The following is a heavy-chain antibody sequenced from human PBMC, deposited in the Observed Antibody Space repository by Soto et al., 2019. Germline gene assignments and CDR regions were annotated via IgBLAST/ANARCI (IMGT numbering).Heavy chain of an antibody. CDR2: IWYDGSNK. Sequence: QVQLVESGGGVVQPGRSLRLSCAASGFTFSSYGMHWVRQAPGKGLEWVAVIWYDGSNKYYADSVKGRFTISRDNSKHTPDLQMKSLRAEDTAVYYCARDSSCSGGSCYAWADAFEIWGQGTMVTVSS. J-gene: IGHJ3*02. V-gene: IGHV3-33*01. CDR3: ARDSSCSGGSCYAWADAFEI. CDR1: GFTFSSYG. D-gene: IGHD2-15*01.